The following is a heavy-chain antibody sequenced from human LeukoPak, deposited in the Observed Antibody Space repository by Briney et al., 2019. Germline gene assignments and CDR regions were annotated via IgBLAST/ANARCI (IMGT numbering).Heavy chain of an antibody. Sequence: ASVKVSCKASGYTLTSYGISWVRQAPGQGLEWMGWINAYNGHATYAQKLQGAVTMTTDTSTSIGFMGLRSLRSDDTAVYYCARDQSHIPDVWGQGTTVTVSS. J-gene: IGHJ6*02. CDR3: ARDQSHIPDV. V-gene: IGHV1-18*01. CDR2: INAYNGHA. CDR1: GYTLTSYG.